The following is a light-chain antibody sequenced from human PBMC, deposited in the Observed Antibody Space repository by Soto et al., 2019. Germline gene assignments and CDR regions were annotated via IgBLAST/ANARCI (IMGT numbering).Light chain of an antibody. J-gene: IGKJ1*01. CDR1: QSLSSSY. Sequence: EIVLTQSPGTLSLSPGERATLSCRASQSLSSSYLAWYQQKPGQAPRLLIYGTSIRATGIPDRFSGSGSGTVFTLTITRLEPEDFAVYYCQRFGTSPPWTFGQGTKVEFK. V-gene: IGKV3-20*01. CDR2: GTS. CDR3: QRFGTSPPWT.